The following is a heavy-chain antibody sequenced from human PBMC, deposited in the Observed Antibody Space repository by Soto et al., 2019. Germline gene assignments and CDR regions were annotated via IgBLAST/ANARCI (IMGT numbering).Heavy chain of an antibody. CDR2: IYYSGST. CDR3: ARDTAGYTDNLDY. Sequence: LSLTCTVSGGSISDYYWNWIRQPPGKGLEWIGYIYYSGSTNYNPSLKSRVTISIDRSRNQFSLKLTSVTAADTAVYYCARDTAGYTDNLDYWGPGTLVTVSS. CDR1: GGSISDYY. D-gene: IGHD5-18*01. J-gene: IGHJ4*02. V-gene: IGHV4-59*12.